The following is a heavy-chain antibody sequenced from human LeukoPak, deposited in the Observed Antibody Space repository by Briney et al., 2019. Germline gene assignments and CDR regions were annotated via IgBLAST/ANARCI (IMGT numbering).Heavy chain of an antibody. D-gene: IGHD5-18*01. Sequence: SETLSLTCTVSGGSISSYYWSWIRQPPGKGLEWIGYIYYSGSTNYNPSLKSRVTISVDTSKNQFSLKLSSVTAADTAVYYCATTRDTALRYWYFDLWGRGTLVTVSS. CDR2: IYYSGST. V-gene: IGHV4-59*01. CDR3: ATTRDTALRYWYFDL. J-gene: IGHJ2*01. CDR1: GGSISSYY.